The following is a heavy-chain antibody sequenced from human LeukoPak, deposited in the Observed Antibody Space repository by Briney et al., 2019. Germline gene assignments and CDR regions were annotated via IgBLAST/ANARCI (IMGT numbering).Heavy chain of an antibody. CDR2: IKQDGSEK. V-gene: IGHV3-7*01. D-gene: IGHD3-10*02. CDR1: GFTFSSYE. J-gene: IGHJ6*04. Sequence: PGGSLRLSCAASGFTFSSYEMNWVRQAPGKGLEWVANIKQDGSEKYYVDSVKGRFTISRDNAKNSLYLQMNSLRAEDTAVYYCAELGITIIGGVWGKGTTVTISS. CDR3: AELGITIIGGV.